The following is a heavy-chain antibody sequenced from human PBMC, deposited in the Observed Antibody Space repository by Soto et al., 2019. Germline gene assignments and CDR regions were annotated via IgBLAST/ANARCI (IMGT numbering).Heavy chain of an antibody. CDR1: GYTFTRFG. CDR3: ASHPFTSAPLNF. V-gene: IGHV1-18*01. Sequence: ASVKVSCKASGYTFTRFGISWVRQAPGQGLEWLGWSSTYNADVHYSQKFQGRVTMTSDTSTSTAYMELRSLTSDDTAVYHCASHPFTSAPLNFWGQGTPVTVSS. D-gene: IGHD3-10*01. J-gene: IGHJ4*02. CDR2: SSTYNADV.